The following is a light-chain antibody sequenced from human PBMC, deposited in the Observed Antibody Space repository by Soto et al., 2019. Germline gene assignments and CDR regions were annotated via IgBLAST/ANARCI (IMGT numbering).Light chain of an antibody. J-gene: IGLJ3*02. CDR2: EVK. V-gene: IGLV2-14*02. CDR1: SSDVGNYNR. Sequence: QSVLTQPTSVSGSPGQSITISCTGGSSDVGNYNRVSWYRQHPGKAPQLMVYEVKNRPSGVSNRFSGSKSGNTASLTISGLQAEDEADYFCSSLTTSDTWVIGGGTQLTVL. CDR3: SSLTTSDTWV.